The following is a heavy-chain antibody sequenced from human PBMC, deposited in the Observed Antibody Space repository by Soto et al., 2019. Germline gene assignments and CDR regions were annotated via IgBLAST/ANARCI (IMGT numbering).Heavy chain of an antibody. V-gene: IGHV3-48*01. CDR2: ISSTSSTI. J-gene: IGHJ6*02. Sequence: EVQLVESGGGLVQPGGSLRLSCVASGFTFSSYSMNWVRQAPGKGLEWVSYISSTSSTIYYADSVKGRFTISRDNAKNSLYLQMNSLRAEDTAVYYCARDQADIVVGTTLYYYYGMDVWGQGTRVTVSS. CDR3: ARDQADIVVGTTLYYYYGMDV. D-gene: IGHD2-15*01. CDR1: GFTFSSYS.